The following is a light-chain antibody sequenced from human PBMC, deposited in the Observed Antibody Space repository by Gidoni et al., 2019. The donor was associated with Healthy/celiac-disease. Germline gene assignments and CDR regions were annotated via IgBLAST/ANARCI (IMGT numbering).Light chain of an antibody. CDR2: WAP. J-gene: IGKJ1*01. Sequence: DIVMTQSPASLAVSLGERATINCKSSQNVFYRTNNQTYLAWYQQKPGQPPKLLIYWAPTRESGVPDRFSGSGSVTDFSLPISSLQAEDVAVYYCQQYYSTPRTFGQGTKVEIK. CDR1: QNVFYRTNNQTY. V-gene: IGKV4-1*01. CDR3: QQYYSTPRT.